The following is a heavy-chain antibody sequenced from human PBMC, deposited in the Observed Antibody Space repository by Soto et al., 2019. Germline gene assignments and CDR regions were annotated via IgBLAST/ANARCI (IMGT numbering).Heavy chain of an antibody. CDR1: GGSISSYY. V-gene: IGHV4-59*08. CDR2: IYYSGRT. Sequence: SETLSLTCTVSGGSISSYYWSWIRQPPGKGLEWIGYIYYSGRTNYNPSLKSRDTISVDTSKNQFFMKLSSVTAADTAVYYCARGGNYVPLASYYYYYYMDVWGKGTTVTVS. D-gene: IGHD4-4*01. CDR3: ARGGNYVPLASYYYYYYMDV. J-gene: IGHJ6*03.